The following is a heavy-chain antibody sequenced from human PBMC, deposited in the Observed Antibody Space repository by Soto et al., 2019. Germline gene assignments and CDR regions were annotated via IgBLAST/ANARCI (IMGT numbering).Heavy chain of an antibody. CDR3: ARETAMAPTRYYYYGMAV. CDR1: GGSVSSGSYY. D-gene: IGHD5-18*01. CDR2: IYYSGST. J-gene: IGHJ6*02. V-gene: IGHV4-61*01. Sequence: QVQLQESGPGLVKPSETLSLTCTVSGGSVSSGSYYWSWIRQPPGKGLEWIGYIYYSGSTNYNPSLTSRATISVATSKNQFSLKLSSVTAAYTAVYYCARETAMAPTRYYYYGMAVWGQGTTVTVSS.